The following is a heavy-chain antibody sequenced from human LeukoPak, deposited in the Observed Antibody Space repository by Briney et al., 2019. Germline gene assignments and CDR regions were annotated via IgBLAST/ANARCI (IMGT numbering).Heavy chain of an antibody. D-gene: IGHD4-17*01. Sequence: SDSLSLTCTVSGESITSGQYYWSWIRQSALRRLEWFGRFYISGFTNYNPAPKCRVTISLDRSRNQFSLNVTSVTAADTAVYYCARDDYGDSFQLWGQGTLVTVPS. CDR1: GESITSGQYY. J-gene: IGHJ1*01. CDR2: FYISGFT. CDR3: ARDDYGDSFQL. V-gene: IGHV4-61*02.